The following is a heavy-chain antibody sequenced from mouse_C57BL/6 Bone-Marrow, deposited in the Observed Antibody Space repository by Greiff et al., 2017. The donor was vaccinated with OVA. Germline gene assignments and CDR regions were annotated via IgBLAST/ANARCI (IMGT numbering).Heavy chain of an antibody. Sequence: VQLQQPGTELVKPGASVKLSCKASCYTFTSFWMHLVKPRPGQGLEWIGNINPSNGCTNYNAKFKSKATLPVDKSSSTAYMQLSMLTSEDSAVYYCARSHLRPCFDVGGTGTTVTVSA. D-gene: IGHD1-1*01. J-gene: IGHJ1*03. CDR1: CYTFTSFW. CDR2: INPSNGCT. V-gene: IGHV1-53*01. CDR3: ARSHLRPCFDV.